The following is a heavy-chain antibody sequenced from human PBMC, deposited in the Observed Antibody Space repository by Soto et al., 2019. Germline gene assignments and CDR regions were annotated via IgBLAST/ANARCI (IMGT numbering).Heavy chain of an antibody. CDR1: GCTFSSYA. J-gene: IGHJ4*02. V-gene: IGHV3-21*01. Sequence: PGGSLRLSXAASGCTFSSYAMSWVRQAPGKGLEWVSSIGTRGTDIYYGDSVKGRFTISRDNAKNSLYLQMNSLRAEDTALYYCARDRLARGIAVAGRIDYWGQGALVTVSS. CDR2: IGTRGTDI. D-gene: IGHD6-19*01. CDR3: ARDRLARGIAVAGRIDY.